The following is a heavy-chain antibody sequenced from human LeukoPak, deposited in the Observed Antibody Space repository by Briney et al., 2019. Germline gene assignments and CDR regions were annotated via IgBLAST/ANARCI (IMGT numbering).Heavy chain of an antibody. CDR3: AREGGTWSGYYFHYYYYYMDV. Sequence: GASVKVSCQASGYTFTSYGISWVRQAPGQGLEWMGWISAYNGNTNDAQKLQGRVTMTTDTSTSTAYMELRSLRSDDTAVYYCAREGGTWSGYYFHYYYYYMDVWGKGTTVTVSS. CDR1: GYTFTSYG. V-gene: IGHV1-18*01. J-gene: IGHJ6*03. D-gene: IGHD3-3*01. CDR2: ISAYNGNT.